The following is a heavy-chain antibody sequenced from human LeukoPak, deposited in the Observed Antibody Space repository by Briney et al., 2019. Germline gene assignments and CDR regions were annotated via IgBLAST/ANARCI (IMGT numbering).Heavy chain of an antibody. CDR1: GFTFSSYA. Sequence: GGSLRLSCAASGFTFSSYAMTWVRQAPGKGLEWVSTISGHGGTTYYADSVKGRFTISRDNSKNTLYLQMNSLRAEDTAVYYCASPKRRIQLWLSAFDIWGQGTMVTVSS. J-gene: IGHJ3*02. V-gene: IGHV3-23*01. CDR2: ISGHGGTT. D-gene: IGHD5-18*01. CDR3: ASPKRRIQLWLSAFDI.